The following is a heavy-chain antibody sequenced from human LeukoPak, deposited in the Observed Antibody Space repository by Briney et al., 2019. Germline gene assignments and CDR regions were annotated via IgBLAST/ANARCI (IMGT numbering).Heavy chain of an antibody. CDR1: GYSISSGYY. Sequence: SETLSLTCTVSGYSISSGYYWGWIRQPPGKGLEWIGSIYHSGSTYYNPSLKSRVTISVDTSKNQFSLKLSSVTAADTAVYYCARVGSSSSPEFDYWGQGTLVTVSS. CDR3: ARVGSSSSPEFDY. V-gene: IGHV4-38-2*02. J-gene: IGHJ4*02. CDR2: IYHSGST. D-gene: IGHD6-6*01.